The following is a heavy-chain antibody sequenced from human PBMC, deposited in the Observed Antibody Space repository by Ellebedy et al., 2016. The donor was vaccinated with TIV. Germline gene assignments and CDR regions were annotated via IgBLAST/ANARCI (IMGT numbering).Heavy chain of an antibody. V-gene: IGHV4-61*01. D-gene: IGHD5-12*01. CDR3: ARWGPPYSGYDSYYYYGMDV. CDR2: IYYSGST. Sequence: SETLSLTXTVSGGSISSGSYYWSWIRQPPGKGLEWIGYIYYSGSTNYNPSLKSRVTISVDTSKNQFSLKLSSVTAADTAVYYCARWGPPYSGYDSYYYYGMDVWGQGTTVTVSS. CDR1: GGSISSGSYY. J-gene: IGHJ6*02.